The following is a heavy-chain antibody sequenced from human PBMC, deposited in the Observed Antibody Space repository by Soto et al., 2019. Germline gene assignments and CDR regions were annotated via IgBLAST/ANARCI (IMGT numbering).Heavy chain of an antibody. CDR2: INHSGST. CDR3: ASRPYCSGGSCSTKKKYFQH. V-gene: IGHV4-34*01. J-gene: IGHJ1*01. D-gene: IGHD2-15*01. Sequence: QVQLQQWGAGLLKPSETLSLTCAVYGGSFSGYYWSWIRQPPGKGLEWIGEINHSGSTNYNPSLKSRVTISVDTSKHQFSLKLSSVTAADTAVYYCASRPYCSGGSCSTKKKYFQHWGQGTLVTVSS. CDR1: GGSFSGYY.